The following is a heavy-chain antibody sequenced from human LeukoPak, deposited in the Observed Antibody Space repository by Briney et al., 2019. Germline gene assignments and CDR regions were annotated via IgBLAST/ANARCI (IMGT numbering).Heavy chain of an antibody. Sequence: PSETLSLTCAVYGGSFSAYYWSWIRQPPGKGLEWVGEINHSGSTNYNPSLKSRVTISVDTSKNQFSLKLSSVTAADTAVYYCARSLRAASQRAFDIWGQGTMVTVSS. D-gene: IGHD5-18*01. J-gene: IGHJ3*02. V-gene: IGHV4-34*01. CDR3: ARSLRAASQRAFDI. CDR2: INHSGST. CDR1: GGSFSAYY.